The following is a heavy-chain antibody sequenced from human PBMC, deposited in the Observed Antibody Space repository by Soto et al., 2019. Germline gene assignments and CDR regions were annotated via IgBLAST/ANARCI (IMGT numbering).Heavy chain of an antibody. V-gene: IGHV1-69*04. D-gene: IGHD3-22*01. CDR1: GGTFSSYT. CDR2: IIPILGIA. CDR3: ARDPTYYYDSSGYSPGH. J-gene: IGHJ4*02. Sequence: SVKVSCKASGGTFSSYTISWVRQAPGQGLEWMGRIIPILGIANYAQKFQGRVTITADKSTSTAYMELSSLRSEDTAVYYCARDPTYYYDSSGYSPGHWGQGTLVTVS.